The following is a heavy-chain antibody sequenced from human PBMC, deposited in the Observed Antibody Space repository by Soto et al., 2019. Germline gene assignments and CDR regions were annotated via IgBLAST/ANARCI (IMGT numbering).Heavy chain of an antibody. Sequence: SETLSLTCAVSGGSISSGGYSWSWIRQPPGKGLEWIGYSYHSGSTYYNPSLKSRVNISVDRSKSQFSLKLSSVTAAETAVYYCARGDYGSYGLDGWGQGTTVTVAS. J-gene: IGHJ6*02. D-gene: IGHD3-10*01. CDR1: GGSISSGGYS. CDR3: ARGDYGSYGLDG. CDR2: SYHSGST. V-gene: IGHV4-30-2*01.